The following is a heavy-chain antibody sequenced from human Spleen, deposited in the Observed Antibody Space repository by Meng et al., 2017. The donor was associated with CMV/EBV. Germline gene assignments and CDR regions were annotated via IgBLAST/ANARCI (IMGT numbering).Heavy chain of an antibody. CDR1: GGSFSGYY. D-gene: IGHD2-2*01. J-gene: IGHJ4*02. CDR3: ARGRSSGIVVVPAANFGY. V-gene: IGHV4-34*01. Sequence: GPGRVNPPETLSPPCAVYGGSFSGYYWGWIRQPPGKGLEWIGEINHSGSTNYNPSLKSRVTISVDTSKNQFSLKLSSVTAADTAVYYCARGRSSGIVVVPAANFGYWGQGTLVTVSS. CDR2: INHSGST.